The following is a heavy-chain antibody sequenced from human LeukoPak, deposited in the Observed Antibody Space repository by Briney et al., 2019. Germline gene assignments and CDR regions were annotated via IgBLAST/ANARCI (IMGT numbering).Heavy chain of an antibody. D-gene: IGHD6-19*01. CDR1: GFTFSSYS. V-gene: IGHV3-21*01. CDR2: ISSSSSYI. J-gene: IGHJ3*02. CDR3: AREGGSGWLNDAFDI. Sequence: GGSLRLSCAASGFTFSSYSMNWVRQAPGKGLEWVSSISSSSSYIYYADSVKGRFTISRDNGKNSLYLQMNSLRAEDTAVYYCAREGGSGWLNDAFDIWGQGTMVTVSS.